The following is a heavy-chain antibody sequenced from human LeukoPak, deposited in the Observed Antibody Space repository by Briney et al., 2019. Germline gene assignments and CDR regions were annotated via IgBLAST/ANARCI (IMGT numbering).Heavy chain of an antibody. V-gene: IGHV1-46*01. CDR1: GYTFTSYY. J-gene: IGHJ4*02. CDR3: ARDHQTMPLDY. CDR2: INPSGGST. D-gene: IGHD2-2*01. Sequence: ASVKVSCKASGYTFTSYYMHWVRQAPGQGLEWMGIINPSGGSTSYAQKFQGRVTITRDTSTSTVYMELSSLRSEDTAVYYCARDHQTMPLDYWGQGTLVTVSS.